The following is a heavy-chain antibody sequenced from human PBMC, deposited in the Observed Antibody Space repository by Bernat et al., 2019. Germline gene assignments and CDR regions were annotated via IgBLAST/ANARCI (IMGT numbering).Heavy chain of an antibody. D-gene: IGHD2-15*01. CDR1: GFTFSSYA. J-gene: IGHJ4*02. CDR3: ARSGRGYCSGGSCYRGYYFDY. CDR2: ISGSGGST. Sequence: EVQLVESGGGLVQPGGSLRLSCAASGFTFSSYAMSWVRQAPGKGLEWVSAISGSGGSTYYADSVKGRFTISRDNSKNTLYLQMNSLRAEDTAVYYCARSGRGYCSGGSCYRGYYFDYWGQGTLVTVSS. V-gene: IGHV3-23*04.